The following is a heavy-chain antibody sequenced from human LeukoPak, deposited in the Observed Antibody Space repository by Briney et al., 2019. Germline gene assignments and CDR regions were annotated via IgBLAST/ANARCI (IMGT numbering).Heavy chain of an antibody. Sequence: SQTLSLTCAISGDSVSSNSAAWNWIRQSPSRGLEWLGRTYYRSRWYNEYALSVKSRLTIIPDTSKNHFSLQLNSVTPEDTAVYYCARVPGIAAAGDRYFDYWGQGTLVTVSS. D-gene: IGHD6-13*01. CDR3: ARVPGIAAAGDRYFDY. CDR2: TYYRSRWYN. CDR1: GDSVSSNSAA. V-gene: IGHV6-1*01. J-gene: IGHJ4*02.